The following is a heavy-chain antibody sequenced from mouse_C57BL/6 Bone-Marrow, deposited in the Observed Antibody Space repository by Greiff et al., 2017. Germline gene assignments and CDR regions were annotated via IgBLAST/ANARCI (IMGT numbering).Heavy chain of an antibody. CDR1: GYTFTSYW. CDR3: ARIYDYDEGFAY. J-gene: IGHJ3*01. CDR2: IHPNSGST. D-gene: IGHD2-4*01. V-gene: IGHV1-64*01. Sequence: QVQLQQPGAELVKPGASVKLSCKASGYTFTSYWMHWVKQRPGQGLEWIGMIHPNSGSTNYNEKFKSKATLTVDKSSSTAYMQLSSLTSEDSAVYYCARIYDYDEGFAYWGQGTLVTVSA.